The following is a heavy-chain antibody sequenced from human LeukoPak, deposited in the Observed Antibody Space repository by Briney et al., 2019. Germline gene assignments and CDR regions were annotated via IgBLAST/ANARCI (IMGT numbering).Heavy chain of an antibody. CDR2: ISNDGGGT. V-gene: IGHV3-23*01. Sequence: QSGGSLRLSCAASGFIFNNYGLIWVRQAPGKGLEWVSAISNDGGGTQYADFVEGRFTISRDNSKNTLFLQMSSLRAEDTALYYCAKGSSGYFADLWGQGTLVTVSS. D-gene: IGHD3-22*01. J-gene: IGHJ5*02. CDR3: AKGSSGYFADL. CDR1: GFIFNNYG.